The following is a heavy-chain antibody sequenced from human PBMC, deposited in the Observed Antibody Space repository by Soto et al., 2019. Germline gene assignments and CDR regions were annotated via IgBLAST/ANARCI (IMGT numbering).Heavy chain of an antibody. CDR1: GGTFSSDS. J-gene: IGHJ4*02. D-gene: IGHD2-15*01. CDR2: IIPMFDTP. CDR3: ARSGGLDRDFNY. Sequence: ASVKVSCKASGGTFSSDSFSWVRQAPGQGLEWMGGIIPMFDTPIYAQKFQDRVTITADESTSTAYMQLSSLRSGDTAVYYCARSGGLDRDFNYWGQGSLVTRLL. V-gene: IGHV1-69*13.